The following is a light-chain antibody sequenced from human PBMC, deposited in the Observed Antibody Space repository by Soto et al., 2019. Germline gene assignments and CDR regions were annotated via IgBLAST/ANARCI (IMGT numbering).Light chain of an antibody. V-gene: IGLV2-14*01. J-gene: IGLJ1*01. CDR3: NSFRVDHLYV. CDR2: EVT. Sequence: QSALTQPASVSGSPGQTITISCTGTSSDAGGYNAVSWYQHHPGKAPKLIIYEVTHRPAGISDRFSASKSGNTASLTISGLQAEDEADYYCNSFRVDHLYVFGTGTKLTVL. CDR1: SSDAGGYNA.